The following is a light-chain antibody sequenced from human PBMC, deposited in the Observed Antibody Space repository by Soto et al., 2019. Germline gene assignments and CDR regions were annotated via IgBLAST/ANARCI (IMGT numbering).Light chain of an antibody. Sequence: DIVMTQSPDSLAVSLGERATINCKSSQSILYSSNNKNYLAWYQQKPGQPPKLLIYWASTRESGVPDRFSGRGSGTDFTLTISSLQAEDVAVYYCHQYYNNPPTFGGGTKVAIK. V-gene: IGKV4-1*01. CDR2: WAS. J-gene: IGKJ4*01. CDR3: HQYYNNPPT. CDR1: QSILYSSNNKNY.